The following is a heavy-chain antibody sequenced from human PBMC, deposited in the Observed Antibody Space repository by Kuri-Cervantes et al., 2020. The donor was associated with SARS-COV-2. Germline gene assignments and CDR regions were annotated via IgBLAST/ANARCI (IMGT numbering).Heavy chain of an antibody. J-gene: IGHJ4*02. CDR3: ARGRIVVAGHDY. V-gene: IGHV3-30*02. CDR2: IRSDGHRI. Sequence: GESLKISCEASGFSFSAFGFHWVRQASGKRLEWVAFIRSDGHRIYYADSVKGRFTISRDNSKNTLYLQMNSLRAEDTAVYYCARGRIVVAGHDYWGQGTLVTVSS. CDR1: GFSFSAFG. D-gene: IGHD2-2*01.